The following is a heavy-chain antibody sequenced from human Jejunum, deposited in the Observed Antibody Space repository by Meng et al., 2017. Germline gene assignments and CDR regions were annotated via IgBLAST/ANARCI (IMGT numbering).Heavy chain of an antibody. J-gene: IGHJ3*02. CDR1: GFSFSSYW. CDR2: INQDESEK. CDR3: ARDTGYGSFDI. Sequence: GESLKISCVASGFSFSSYWMSWVRQAPGKGLELVANINQDESEKSYVDSVKGRFTISRDNAKNSFYLQMNTPRDEDTALYDCARDTGYGSFDIWGQGTMVTVSS. D-gene: IGHD2-15*01. V-gene: IGHV3-7*01.